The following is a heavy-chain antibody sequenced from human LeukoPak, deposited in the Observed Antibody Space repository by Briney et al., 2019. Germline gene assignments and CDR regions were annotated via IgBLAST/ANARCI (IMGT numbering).Heavy chain of an antibody. D-gene: IGHD3-3*01. CDR3: ARGFERLEWLLSGYYYYMDV. J-gene: IGHJ6*03. V-gene: IGHV4-34*01. CDR1: GGSFSGHY. Sequence: PSETLSLTCAVYGGSFSGHYWSWIRQPPGKGLEWIGEINHSGSTNYNPSLKSRITISVDTSKNQFSLKLSSVTAADTAVYYCARGFERLEWLLSGYYYYMDVWGKGTTVTVSS. CDR2: INHSGST.